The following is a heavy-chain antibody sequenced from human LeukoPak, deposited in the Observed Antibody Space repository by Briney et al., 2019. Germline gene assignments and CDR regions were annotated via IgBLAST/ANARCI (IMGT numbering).Heavy chain of an antibody. CDR2: INSDGSST. Sequence: GGSLRLSCAASGFTFSSYWMHWVRQAPGKGLVWVSRINSDGSSTSYADSVKGRFTISRDNAKNTLYLQMNSLRAEDTAVYYCAKAKTNWEVDYWGQGTLVTVSS. CDR3: AKAKTNWEVDY. V-gene: IGHV3-74*01. J-gene: IGHJ4*02. D-gene: IGHD7-27*01. CDR1: GFTFSSYW.